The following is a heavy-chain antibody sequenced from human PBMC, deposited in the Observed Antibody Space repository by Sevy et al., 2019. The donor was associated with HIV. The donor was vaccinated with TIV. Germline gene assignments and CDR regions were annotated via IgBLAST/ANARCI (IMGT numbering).Heavy chain of an antibody. D-gene: IGHD1-26*01. CDR3: TAGVGAPDFDY. Sequence: GGSLRLSCAASGFSFSNAWMSWVRQAPGKGLEWVGRIKSKTEGATRDFAAPVKGRLLISRDDSRNTVYLQMNSLKTEHTAVYYCTAGVGAPDFDYWGQGTLVTVSS. CDR2: IKSKTEGATR. J-gene: IGHJ4*02. CDR1: GFSFSNAW. V-gene: IGHV3-15*01.